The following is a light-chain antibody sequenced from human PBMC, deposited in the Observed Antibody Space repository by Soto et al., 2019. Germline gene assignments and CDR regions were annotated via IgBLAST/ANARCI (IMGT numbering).Light chain of an antibody. V-gene: IGKV3-20*01. CDR1: QSLSGNY. CDR2: ATS. Sequence: EIVLTQSPGTLSLSPGERAALSCRASQSLSGNYLAWYQQKPVQAPRLLIYATSSRATGIPDRFSGSGSGTDFTLTISRLEPEDFAVYYCQQYGRSGTFGQGTKVDI. J-gene: IGKJ1*01. CDR3: QQYGRSGT.